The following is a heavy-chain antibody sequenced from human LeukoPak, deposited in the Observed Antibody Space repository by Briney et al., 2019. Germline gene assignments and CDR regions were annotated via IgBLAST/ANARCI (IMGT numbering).Heavy chain of an antibody. J-gene: IGHJ4*02. CDR3: VKGRVVPAAPLDY. CDR1: GFTFSSYA. CDR2: ISSNGGST. Sequence: PGGSLTLSCPASGFTFSSYAMHWVRQAPGNGMEYVSAISSNGGSTYYADSVKGRFTISRDNSKNTLYLQMSSLRAEDAAVYYCVKGRVVPAAPLDYWGQGTLVTVSS. D-gene: IGHD2-2*01. V-gene: IGHV3-64D*06.